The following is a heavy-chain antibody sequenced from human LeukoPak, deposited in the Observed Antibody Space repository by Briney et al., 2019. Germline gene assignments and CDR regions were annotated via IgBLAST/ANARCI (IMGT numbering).Heavy chain of an antibody. V-gene: IGHV1-8*03. Sequence: ASVKVSXKASGYTFTSYDINWVRQANGQGLEWMGWMNPNSGNTGYAQKFQGRVTITRNTSISTAYMELSSLRSEDTAVYYCARAAAGTGYYFDYWGQGTLVTVSS. J-gene: IGHJ4*02. D-gene: IGHD6-13*01. CDR3: ARAAAGTGYYFDY. CDR1: GYTFTSYD. CDR2: MNPNSGNT.